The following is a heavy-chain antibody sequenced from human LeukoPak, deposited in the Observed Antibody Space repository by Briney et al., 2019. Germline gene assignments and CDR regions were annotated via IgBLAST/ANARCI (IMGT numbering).Heavy chain of an antibody. V-gene: IGHV3-21*01. CDR1: GFTFSSYS. CDR3: ARLIAAAGLWAFDI. Sequence: PGGSLRLSCAAAGFTFSSYSMNWVREAPGKALEWVSSISSSSSYIYYADSVKGRFTISRDNAKNSLYLQMNSLRAEDTAVYYCARLIAAAGLWAFDIWGQGTMVTVSS. CDR2: ISSSSSYI. D-gene: IGHD6-13*01. J-gene: IGHJ3*02.